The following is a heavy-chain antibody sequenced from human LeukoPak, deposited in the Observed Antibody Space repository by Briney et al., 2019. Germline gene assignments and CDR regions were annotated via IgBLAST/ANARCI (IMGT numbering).Heavy chain of an antibody. D-gene: IGHD4-17*01. CDR1: GGSISSYY. CDR3: ARGDYVYYYMDV. Sequence: SETLSLTCTVSGGSISSYYWSWIRQPPGKGLEWIGYIYYSGSTNYNPSLKSRVTISVDTSKNQFSLKLSSVTAADTAVYYCARGDYVYYYMDVWGKGTTVTVSS. J-gene: IGHJ6*03. CDR2: IYYSGST. V-gene: IGHV4-59*01.